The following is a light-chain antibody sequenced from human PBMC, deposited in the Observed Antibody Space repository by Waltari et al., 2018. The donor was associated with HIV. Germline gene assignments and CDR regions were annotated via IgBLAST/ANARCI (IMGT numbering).Light chain of an antibody. Sequence: QSALTQPASVSGSPGQSITISCTGTSSDVGGYNYVSWYQQHPGKAPKIMIYEVMTRPSGVSNRVSGSKSGNTASLTISVLQAEDEADYYCSSYTSSSTLVVFGGGTKLTVL. V-gene: IGLV2-14*01. CDR1: SSDVGGYNY. J-gene: IGLJ2*01. CDR2: EVM. CDR3: SSYTSSSTLVV.